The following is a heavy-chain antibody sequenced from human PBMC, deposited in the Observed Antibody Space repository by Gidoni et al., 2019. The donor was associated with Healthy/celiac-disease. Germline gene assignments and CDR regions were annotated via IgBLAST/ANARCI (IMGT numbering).Heavy chain of an antibody. CDR3: ARLRGYSGYDLYYGMDV. J-gene: IGHJ6*02. CDR1: GGSLSSGDYY. D-gene: IGHD5-12*01. Sequence: QVQLQESGPGLVKPSQTLSLTCTVSGGSLSSGDYYWSWIRQPPGKGLEWIGYIYYSGSTYYNPSLKSRVTISVDTSKNQFSLKLSSVTAADTAVYYCARLRGYSGYDLYYGMDVWGQGTTVTVSS. CDR2: IYYSGST. V-gene: IGHV4-30-4*01.